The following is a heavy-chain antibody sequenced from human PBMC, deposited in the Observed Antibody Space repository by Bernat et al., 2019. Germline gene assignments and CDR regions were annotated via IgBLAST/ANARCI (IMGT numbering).Heavy chain of an antibody. Sequence: QVQLQQWGAGLLKPSETLSLTCAAYGGSFSGYYWSWIRQPPGKGLEWLGEINHSGSTNYNPSLTSRVTITVDTSKNQSSLKLSPVTAADTAVYYCARVRGIAARLHRRGSFDYWGQGTLVTVSS. CDR2: INHSGST. D-gene: IGHD6-6*01. V-gene: IGHV4-34*01. CDR3: ARVRGIAARLHRRGSFDY. CDR1: GGSFSGYY. J-gene: IGHJ4*02.